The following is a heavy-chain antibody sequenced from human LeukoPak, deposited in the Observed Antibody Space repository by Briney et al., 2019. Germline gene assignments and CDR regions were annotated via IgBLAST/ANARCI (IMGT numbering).Heavy chain of an antibody. CDR3: ARVALYCSSYYWFDP. D-gene: IGHD6-6*01. J-gene: IGHJ5*02. Sequence: NPSETLSLTCTVSGGSISSYYWSWVRQPPGKGLEWIAYIYYSGSTNYNPSLKSRVTISVDTSKNQFSLKLSSVTAADTAVYYCARVALYCSSYYWFDPWGQGTLVIVSS. V-gene: IGHV4-59*01. CDR2: IYYSGST. CDR1: GGSISSYY.